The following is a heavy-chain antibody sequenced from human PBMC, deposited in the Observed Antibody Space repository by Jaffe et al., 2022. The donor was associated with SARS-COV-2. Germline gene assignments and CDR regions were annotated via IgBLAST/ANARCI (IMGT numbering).Heavy chain of an antibody. J-gene: IGHJ4*02. CDR2: IKSRANGGTT. D-gene: IGHD3-22*01. V-gene: IGHV3-15*05. Sequence: EVHLVESGGGLVQPGGSLRLSCGASGFAFTDTWMTWVRQAPGKGLEWVGRIKSRANGGTTHYAAPVKGRFTISRDDSKNMLFLEMNSLKTEDTAVYYCSADTYESSSYSFNHWGQGTLVTVSS. CDR3: SADTYESSSYSFNH. CDR1: GFAFTDTW.